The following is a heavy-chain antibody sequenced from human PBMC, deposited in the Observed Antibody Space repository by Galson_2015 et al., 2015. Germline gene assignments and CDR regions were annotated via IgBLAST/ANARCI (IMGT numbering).Heavy chain of an antibody. V-gene: IGHV1-2*04. CDR2: INPNSGGT. CDR1: GYTFTGYY. Sequence: SVKVSCKASGYTFTGYYMHWVRQAPGQGLEWMGWINPNSGGTNYAQKFQGWVTMTRDTSISTAYMELSRLRSDDTAVYYCARVPNCSSTSCWGMDVWGQGTTVPVSS. D-gene: IGHD2-2*01. CDR3: ARVPNCSSTSCWGMDV. J-gene: IGHJ6*02.